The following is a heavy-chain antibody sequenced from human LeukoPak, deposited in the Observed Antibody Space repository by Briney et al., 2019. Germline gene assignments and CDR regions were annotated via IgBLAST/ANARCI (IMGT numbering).Heavy chain of an antibody. J-gene: IGHJ5*02. D-gene: IGHD4-17*01. CDR1: GFTFSSYS. Sequence: PGGSLRLSCAASGFTFSSYSMNWVRQAPGKGPEWIAYVTSSSRTIYYADSVKGRFTISRDNAENSLYLQMNSLRAEDTALYHCARADPHGDPRWWFDPWGQGTLVTVSS. CDR3: ARADPHGDPRWWFDP. CDR2: VTSSSRTI. V-gene: IGHV3-48*04.